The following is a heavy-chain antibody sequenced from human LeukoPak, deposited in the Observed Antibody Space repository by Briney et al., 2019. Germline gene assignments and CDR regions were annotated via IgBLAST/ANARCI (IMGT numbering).Heavy chain of an antibody. J-gene: IGHJ4*02. V-gene: IGHV3-48*03. CDR1: GFTFSSYE. D-gene: IGHD1-14*01. CDR3: ARGVEPLAANTLAY. Sequence: QPGGSLRLSCAASGFTFSSYEMNWVRQAPGKGLEWVSYISSSGSTIYYADSVKGRFTISRDNAKNSLYLQMNSLRAEDTAVYYCARGVEPLAANTLAYWGQGTLVTASS. CDR2: ISSSGSTI.